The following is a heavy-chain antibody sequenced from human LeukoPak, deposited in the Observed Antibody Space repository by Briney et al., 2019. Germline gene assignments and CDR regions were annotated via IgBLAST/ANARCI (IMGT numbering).Heavy chain of an antibody. CDR3: ARQRDLQQLAPFDY. CDR1: GGSISSYY. CDR2: IYRTGST. J-gene: IGHJ4*02. V-gene: IGHV4-59*08. Sequence: SETLSLTCNVSGGSISSYYWGWIRQPPGKGLEWIGYIYRTGSTNYNPSLKSRVTISADTSKSQFSLSLSSVTAADTAVYYCARQRDLQQLAPFDYWGQGTLVTVSS. D-gene: IGHD6-13*01.